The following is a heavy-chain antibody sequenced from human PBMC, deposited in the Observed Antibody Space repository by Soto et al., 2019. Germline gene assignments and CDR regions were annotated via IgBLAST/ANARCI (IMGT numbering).Heavy chain of an antibody. D-gene: IGHD2-8*02. J-gene: IGHJ5*02. CDR3: ARGLAITVNTGGHWFER. V-gene: IGHV1-2*02. Sequence: ASVKVSCKASGYTFTDYYFDWVRQAPGHGLEWMGWINPKTGATKSAQKFRGRVSMTRDTSISTAYMELSRLTSDDTAIYYCARGLAITVNTGGHWFERWGQGTTVNFSS. CDR1: GYTFTDYY. CDR2: INPKTGAT.